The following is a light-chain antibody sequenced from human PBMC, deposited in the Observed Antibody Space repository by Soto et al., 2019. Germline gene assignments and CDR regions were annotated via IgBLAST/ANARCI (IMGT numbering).Light chain of an antibody. Sequence: QSALTQPPSASGSPGQSVTISCTGTSSDVGGYNFVSWYQQHPGKAPKLMIYEVSERPSGVPDRFSGSKSGNTASLTVSGLQAEYEADYYCSSYAGSNIVVFGRGPKLTVL. CDR3: SSYAGSNIVV. J-gene: IGLJ2*01. CDR1: SSDVGGYNF. CDR2: EVS. V-gene: IGLV2-8*01.